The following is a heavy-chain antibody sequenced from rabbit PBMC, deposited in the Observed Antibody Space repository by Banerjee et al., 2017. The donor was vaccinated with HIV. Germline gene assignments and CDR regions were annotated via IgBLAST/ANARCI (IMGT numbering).Heavy chain of an antibody. J-gene: IGHJ4*01. CDR3: ARSVRDILWGFNL. CDR1: GFSFSSNQW. D-gene: IGHD3-1*01. Sequence: QEQLEESGGDLVKPGASLTLTCTASGFSFSSNQWMCWVRQAPGKGLEWIGCIYSSSATTYYASWAKGRFTISKTSSTTVTLQMTSLTAADTATYFCARSVRDILWGFNLWGPGTLVTVS. V-gene: IGHV1S45*01. CDR2: IYSSSATT.